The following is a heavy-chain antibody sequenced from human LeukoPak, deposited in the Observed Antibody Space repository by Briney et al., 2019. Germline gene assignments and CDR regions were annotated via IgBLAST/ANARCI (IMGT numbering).Heavy chain of an antibody. V-gene: IGHV3-7*01. Sequence: GGSLRLSCAASGFTFSSYWMSWVRQAPGKGLEWVANIKQDGSEKYYVDSVKGRFAISRDNAKNSLYPQMNSLRAEDTAVYYCARDKYTNSWSGSNFDYWGQGTLVTVSS. CDR3: ARDKYTNSWSGSNFDY. D-gene: IGHD6-13*01. J-gene: IGHJ4*02. CDR2: IKQDGSEK. CDR1: GFTFSSYW.